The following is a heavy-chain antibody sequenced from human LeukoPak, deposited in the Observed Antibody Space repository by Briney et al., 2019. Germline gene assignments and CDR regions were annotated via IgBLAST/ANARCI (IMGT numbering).Heavy chain of an antibody. J-gene: IGHJ5*02. V-gene: IGHV3-23*01. CDR2: ISGSGGGT. CDR3: AKGYSSGWANWLDP. Sequence: GGSLRLSCAASGFTFSSYAMTWVRQAPGKGLEWVSGISGSGGGTYYADSVKGRFTISRDNSKNTLYLQVNNLRAEDTAVYYCAKGYSSGWANWLDPWGQGTLVTVSS. D-gene: IGHD6-19*01. CDR1: GFTFSSYA.